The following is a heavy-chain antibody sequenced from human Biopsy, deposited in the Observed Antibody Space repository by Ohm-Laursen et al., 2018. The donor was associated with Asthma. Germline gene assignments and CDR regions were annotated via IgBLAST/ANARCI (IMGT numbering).Heavy chain of an antibody. D-gene: IGHD1-26*01. CDR1: GGSISSSNW. Sequence: PGTLSLTCAVSGGSISSSNWWSWVRQPPGKGLEWIGEIYHSGSTNYNPSLKSRVTISVDKSKNKFSLKLSSVTAADTAVYYCARLMSGSYSFDYWGQGTLVTVSS. V-gene: IGHV4-4*03. J-gene: IGHJ4*02. CDR2: IYHSGST. CDR3: ARLMSGSYSFDY.